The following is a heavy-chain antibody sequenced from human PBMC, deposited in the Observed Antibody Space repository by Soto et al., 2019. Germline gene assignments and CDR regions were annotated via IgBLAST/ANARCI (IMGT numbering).Heavy chain of an antibody. CDR1: GFTFSSYG. Sequence: QVQLVESGGGVVQPGRSLRLSCAASGFTFSSYGMHWVRQAPGKGLEWVAVISYDGSNKYYADSVKGRFTISRDNSKNTLYLQMNSLRAEDTAVYYCAKDKGYSSSWYEDGMDVWGQGTMVTVSS. CDR3: AKDKGYSSSWYEDGMDV. CDR2: ISYDGSNK. J-gene: IGHJ6*02. V-gene: IGHV3-30*18. D-gene: IGHD6-13*01.